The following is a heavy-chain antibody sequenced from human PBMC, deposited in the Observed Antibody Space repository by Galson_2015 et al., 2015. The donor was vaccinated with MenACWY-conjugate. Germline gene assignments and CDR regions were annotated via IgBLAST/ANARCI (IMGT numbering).Heavy chain of an antibody. J-gene: IGHJ4*02. CDR2: IIPIFGTA. V-gene: IGHV1-69*13. Sequence: SVKVSCMASGGTFSSYAISWVRQAPGQGLEWMGGIIPIFGTANYAQKFQGRVTITADESTSTAYMELSSPRSEDTAVYYCAREAIAAADYFGYWGQGTLVTVSS. CDR3: AREAIAAADYFGY. D-gene: IGHD6-13*01. CDR1: GGTFSSYA.